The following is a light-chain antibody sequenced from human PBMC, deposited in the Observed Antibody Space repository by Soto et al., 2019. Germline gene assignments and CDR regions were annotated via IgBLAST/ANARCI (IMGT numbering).Light chain of an antibody. CDR2: GNT. V-gene: IGLV1-40*01. CDR1: SSNFGANYD. Sequence: QSVLTQPPSVSGAPGQRVTISCTGSSSNFGANYDVHWYQHLPGTAPKLLIYGNTNRPSGVPDRFSGSKSGTSASLAITGLQAEDEADYYCQSYDSSLSGYVVGTGTKVTVL. CDR3: QSYDSSLSGYV. J-gene: IGLJ1*01.